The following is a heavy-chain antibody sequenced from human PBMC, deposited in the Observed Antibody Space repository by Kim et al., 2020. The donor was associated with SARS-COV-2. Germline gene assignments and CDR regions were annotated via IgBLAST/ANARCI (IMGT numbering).Heavy chain of an antibody. V-gene: IGHV3-7*01. CDR2: IQPDGSQK. D-gene: IGHD3-22*01. CDR1: GFIFNTYW. J-gene: IGHJ3*02. CDR3: ARGDYFDTSGSFVDAFDI. Sequence: GGSLRLSCVASGFIFNTYWMSWVRQAPGKGLEWVANIQPDGSQKYYVDSLKGRFTISRDNAKNSLYLQMNSLRTEDTAVYYCARGDYFDTSGSFVDAFDIWGQGITVTVSS.